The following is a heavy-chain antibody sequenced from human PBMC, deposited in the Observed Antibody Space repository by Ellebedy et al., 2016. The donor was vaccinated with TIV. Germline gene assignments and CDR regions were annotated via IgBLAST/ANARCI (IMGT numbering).Heavy chain of an antibody. V-gene: IGHV1-8*01. J-gene: IGHJ4*02. CDR3: GRGRGYASTGGVYYFDY. D-gene: IGHD2-15*01. CDR1: GYTFTDFD. CDR2: MNPNSGNT. Sequence: AASVKVSCKASGYTFTDFDINWVRQATGQGLEWVGWMNPNSGNTGSAQKFQGRVTMTRDSSISTAYMELSSLRSEDTAVYYCGRGRGYASTGGVYYFDYWGQGSLVTVSS.